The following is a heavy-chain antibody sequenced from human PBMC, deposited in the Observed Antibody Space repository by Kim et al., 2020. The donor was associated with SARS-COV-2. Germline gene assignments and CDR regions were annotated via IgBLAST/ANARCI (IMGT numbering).Heavy chain of an antibody. CDR3: ARGGNYDS. J-gene: IGHJ4*02. CDR2: ISSSSSTL. CDR1: GFTFSSYH. Sequence: GGSLRLSCEASGFTFSSYHMNWVRQAPGKGLEWVSYISSSSSTLSYADSVKGRFTTSRDNVKNSLHLQMNSLRAEDTAMYYCARGGNYDSWGQGTLVTVSS. D-gene: IGHD1-26*01. V-gene: IGHV3-48*01.